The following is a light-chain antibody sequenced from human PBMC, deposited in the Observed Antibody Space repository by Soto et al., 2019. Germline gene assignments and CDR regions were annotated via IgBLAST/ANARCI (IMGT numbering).Light chain of an antibody. V-gene: IGLV1-44*01. Sequence: QSVLTQPPSASGTPGQRVTISCSGSSSNIGRNTVKWYRQLPGTAPKLLIVSSDQRPSAVPDRFSACQSGTSASLAISGRQSEDEAAYFCAAWYDSLNARAFGGGTKLTVL. CDR3: AAWYDSLNARA. CDR1: SSNIGRNT. CDR2: SSD. J-gene: IGLJ3*02.